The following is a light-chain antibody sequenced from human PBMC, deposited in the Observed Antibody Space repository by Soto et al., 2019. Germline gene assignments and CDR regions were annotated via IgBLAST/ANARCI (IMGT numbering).Light chain of an antibody. CDR2: DAS. V-gene: IGKV3-11*01. CDR1: QSVTTY. CDR3: QQRSNWPPSIT. J-gene: IGKJ5*01. Sequence: EIVLTQSPATLSLSPGERANISCRASQSVTTYLAWYQQKPGEAPRLLIYDASDRATGIPARFSGSGSGTDFTLTISSLEPEDFAVYYCQQRSNWPPSITFGQGTLLEIK.